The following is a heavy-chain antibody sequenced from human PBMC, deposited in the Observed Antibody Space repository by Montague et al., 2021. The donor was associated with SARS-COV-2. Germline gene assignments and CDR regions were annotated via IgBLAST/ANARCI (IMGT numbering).Heavy chain of an antibody. V-gene: IGHV4-61*09. CDR2: IYSTMIT. Sequence: TLSLTCTVSGGSISSASYYWSWLPQPAGMGLEWIGHIYSTMITSYNPSPKSRVTIAVELPNNQFSLKMTSVTAADTAVYYCARDPHDYGWFDPWGQGTLVTVSS. J-gene: IGHJ5*02. CDR3: ARDPHDYGWFDP. CDR1: GGSISSASYY. D-gene: IGHD4-17*01.